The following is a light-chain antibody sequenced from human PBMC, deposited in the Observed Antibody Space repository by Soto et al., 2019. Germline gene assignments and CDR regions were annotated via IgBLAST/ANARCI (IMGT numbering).Light chain of an antibody. CDR3: QQYDSYWT. V-gene: IGKV1-5*01. CDR2: DAS. CDR1: QSISSW. J-gene: IGKJ1*01. Sequence: DIQMTQSPSTLSASVGDRVTITCRASQSISSWLAWYQQKPGKAPKVLISDASSLESGVPSRFSGSGSGTEFTLTISSLQPDDFATYYCQQYDSYWTFGQGTKVDI.